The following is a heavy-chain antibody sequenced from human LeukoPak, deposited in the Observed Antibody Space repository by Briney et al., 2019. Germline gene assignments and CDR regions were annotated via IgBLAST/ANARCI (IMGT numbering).Heavy chain of an antibody. CDR1: GGSISSYY. CDR3: ARLNYCDSRVDP. CDR2: IYYSGST. J-gene: IGHJ5*02. Sequence: PSETLSLTCTVSGGSISSYYWSWIRQPPGKGLEWIGYIYYSGSTNYNPSLKSRVTISVDTSKNQFSLKLSSVTAADTAVYYCARLNYCDSRVDPWGQGTLVTVSS. D-gene: IGHD3-22*01. V-gene: IGHV4-59*01.